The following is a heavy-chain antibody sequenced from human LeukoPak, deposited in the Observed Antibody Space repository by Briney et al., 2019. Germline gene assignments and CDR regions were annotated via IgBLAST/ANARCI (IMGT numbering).Heavy chain of an antibody. CDR1: GGSFSGYY. Sequence: SETLSLTCAVYGGSFSGYYWSWIRQPAGKGLEWIGEINHSGSTNYNPSLKSRVTISVDTSKNQFSLKLSSVTAADTAVYYCARVGQWLTYYYYYYMDVWGKGTTVTVSS. CDR3: ARVGQWLTYYYYYYMDV. J-gene: IGHJ6*03. CDR2: INHSGST. D-gene: IGHD6-19*01. V-gene: IGHV4-34*01.